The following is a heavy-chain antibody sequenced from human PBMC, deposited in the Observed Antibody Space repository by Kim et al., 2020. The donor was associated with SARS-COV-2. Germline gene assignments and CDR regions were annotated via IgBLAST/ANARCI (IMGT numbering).Heavy chain of an antibody. J-gene: IGHJ4*02. Sequence: GGSLRHSCAVSGFSLTNYAMNWVRQAPGKGLEWVSILDSGGTATYYADSVKGRFTISRDSSRNTVYLQMDSLRAEDTAIYFCAKISLNTWDTIYFDFWGQGTLVTVSS. V-gene: IGHV3-23*03. CDR3: AKISLNTWDTIYFDF. D-gene: IGHD1-26*01. CDR2: LDSGGTAT. CDR1: GFSLTNYA.